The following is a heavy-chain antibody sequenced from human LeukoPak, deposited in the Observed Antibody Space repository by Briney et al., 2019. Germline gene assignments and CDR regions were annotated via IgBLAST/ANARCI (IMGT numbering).Heavy chain of an antibody. CDR2: IIPIFGTA. J-gene: IGHJ3*02. Sequence: SVKVSCKASGGTFSNYAISWVRQAPGQGLEWMGGIIPIFGTAIYAQKFQGRVTMTEDTSTDTAYMELSSLRSEDTAVYYCASRGIGSYKAFDIWGQGTMVTVSS. D-gene: IGHD1-26*01. CDR1: GGTFSNYA. CDR3: ASRGIGSYKAFDI. V-gene: IGHV1-69*06.